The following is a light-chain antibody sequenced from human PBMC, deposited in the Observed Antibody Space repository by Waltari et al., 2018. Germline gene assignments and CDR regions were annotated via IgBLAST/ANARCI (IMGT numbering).Light chain of an antibody. V-gene: IGKV1-5*03. CDR1: QSVGTW. CDR3: QQYSSFST. CDR2: MAS. J-gene: IGKJ2*01. Sequence: DIQMTQSPSTLSASVGDRVTISCRASQSVGTWLAWYQQKPGKAPKLLIYMASSLDSWVPSSFSGSLSGTDFTLTISSLQPDDFATYSCQQYSSFSTFGQVTKV.